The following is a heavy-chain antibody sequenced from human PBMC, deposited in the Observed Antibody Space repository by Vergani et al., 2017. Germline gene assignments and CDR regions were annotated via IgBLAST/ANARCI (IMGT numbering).Heavy chain of an antibody. CDR1: GFTFGDYA. CDR3: ARERDSSGWARYAFDI. V-gene: IGHV3-49*04. J-gene: IGHJ3*02. CDR2: IRSKAYGGTT. Sequence: EVQLVESGGGLVQPGRSLRLSCTASGFTFGDYAMSWVRQAPGKGLEWVGFIRSKAYGGTTEYAASVKGRFTISRDDSKNTLYLQMNSLRAEDTAVYYCARERDSSGWARYAFDIWGQGTMVTVSS. D-gene: IGHD6-19*01.